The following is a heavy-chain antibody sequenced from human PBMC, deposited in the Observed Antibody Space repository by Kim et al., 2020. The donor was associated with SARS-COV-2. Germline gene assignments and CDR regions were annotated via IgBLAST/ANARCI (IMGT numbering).Heavy chain of an antibody. D-gene: IGHD3-10*01. CDR1: GGSINNNY. V-gene: IGHV4-59*13. CDR2: VYYNGFT. Sequence: SETLSLTCTVSGGSINNNYWNWLRQPPGRGLEWIGYVYYNGFTLYNPPLKSRATISVDTSKNQFSLKMNSLTTADTAVYYCARGGWYYGSGRRNFDYWGRGTRVPLSS. CDR3: ARGGWYYGSGRRNFDY. J-gene: IGHJ4*02.